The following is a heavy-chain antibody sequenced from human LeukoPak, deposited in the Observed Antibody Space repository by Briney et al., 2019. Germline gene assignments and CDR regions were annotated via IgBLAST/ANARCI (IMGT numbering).Heavy chain of an antibody. CDR1: GFTFSDYE. D-gene: IGHD3-16*01. CDR3: AYWTGTADAFNGPFDF. Sequence: GGSLRLSCAASGFTFSDYEMNWLRQAPGKGLEWVSYISISTNLAYYADPVKGRFTISKANGKNSLYLQMNNLRAQATAFYYCAYWTGTADAFNGPFDFWGQGTRVTVSS. V-gene: IGHV3-48*01. J-gene: IGHJ4*02. CDR2: ISISTNLA.